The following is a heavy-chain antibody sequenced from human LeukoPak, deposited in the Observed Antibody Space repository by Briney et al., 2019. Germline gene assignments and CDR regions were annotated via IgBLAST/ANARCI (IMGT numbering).Heavy chain of an antibody. D-gene: IGHD2-8*02. CDR1: GFTFSSYG. CDR3: AKDRAGNGPSWWYYGMDV. J-gene: IGHJ6*02. V-gene: IGHV3-30*18. CDR2: ISYDGSNK. Sequence: GGSLRLSCAASGFTFSSYGMHWVRQAPGKGLEWVAVISYDGSNKYYADSVKGRFTISRDNSKNTLYLQMNSLRAEDTAVYYCAKDRAGNGPSWWYYGMDVWGQGTTVTVSS.